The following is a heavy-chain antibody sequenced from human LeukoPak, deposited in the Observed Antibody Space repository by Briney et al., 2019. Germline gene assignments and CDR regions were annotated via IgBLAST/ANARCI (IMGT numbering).Heavy chain of an antibody. V-gene: IGHV3-33*01. D-gene: IGHD2-2*01. CDR3: ARGLYHFDY. Sequence: PGGSLRLSCAVSGSSFVNYGMNWVRQAPGKGLEWVAVIWYDGSNKDYADSVKGRFTISRDNSKNTLYLQMDSLRAEDTALYYCARGLYHFDYWGQGALVTVSS. CDR1: GSSFVNYG. CDR2: IWYDGSNK. J-gene: IGHJ4*02.